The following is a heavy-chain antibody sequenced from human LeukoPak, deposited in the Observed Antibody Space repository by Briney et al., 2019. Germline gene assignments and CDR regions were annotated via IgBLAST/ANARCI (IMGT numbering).Heavy chain of an antibody. J-gene: IGHJ3*02. CDR1: GYIFTGYY. CDR3: AREGVGTTVKAFDI. V-gene: IGHV1-2*02. Sequence: ASVKVSRKASGYIFTGYYMHWVRQAPGQGLEWMGWINPNSGGTNYAQKFQGRVTITRDTSIMTAYMELSRLTSDDTAFYYCAREGVGTTVKAFDIWGQATMVTVSS. D-gene: IGHD4-17*01. CDR2: INPNSGGT.